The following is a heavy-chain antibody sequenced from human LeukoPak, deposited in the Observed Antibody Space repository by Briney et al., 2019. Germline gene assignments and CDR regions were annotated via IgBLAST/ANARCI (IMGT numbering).Heavy chain of an antibody. V-gene: IGHV3-13*04. CDR2: SGTVGDT. CDR3: AKGGLGYGDYPFDY. D-gene: IGHD4-17*01. CDR1: GFTSSAYD. J-gene: IGHJ4*02. Sequence: GGSLRLSCAASGFTSSAYDMHWVRQITGGGLEWVSTSGTVGDTFYSDSVKGRFTISRDNSKNTLYLQMNSLRAEDTAVYYCAKGGLGYGDYPFDYWGQGTLVTVSS.